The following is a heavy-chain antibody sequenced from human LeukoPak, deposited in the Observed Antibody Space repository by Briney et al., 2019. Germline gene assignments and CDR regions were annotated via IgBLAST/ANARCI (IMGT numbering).Heavy chain of an antibody. CDR1: GGSFSGYY. CDR2: INHSGST. CDR3: ARDDEGWFDP. J-gene: IGHJ5*02. D-gene: IGHD3-3*01. V-gene: IGHV4-34*01. Sequence: SETLSLTCAVYGGSFSGYYWSWIRQPPGKGLEWIGEINHSGSTNYNPSLKGRVTISVDTSKNQFSLKLSSVTAADTAVYYCARDDEGWFDPWGQGTLVTVSS.